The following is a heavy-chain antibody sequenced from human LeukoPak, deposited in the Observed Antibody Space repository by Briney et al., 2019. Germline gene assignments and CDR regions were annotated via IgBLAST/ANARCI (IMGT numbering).Heavy chain of an antibody. CDR2: IIPIFGTA. J-gene: IGHJ4*02. V-gene: IGHV1-69*13. Sequence: VASVKVSCKASGGTFSSYAISWVRQAPGQGLEWMGGIIPIFGTANYAQKFQGRVTITADESTSTAYMELSSLRSEDTAVYYCARDHIDDYGDAKGFDYWGQGTLVTVSS. CDR3: ARDHIDDYGDAKGFDY. CDR1: GGTFSSYA. D-gene: IGHD4-17*01.